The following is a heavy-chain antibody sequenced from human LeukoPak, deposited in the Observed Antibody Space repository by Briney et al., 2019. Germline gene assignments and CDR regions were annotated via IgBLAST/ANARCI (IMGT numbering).Heavy chain of an antibody. Sequence: ASVKVSCKASGYLFKYNYIHWVRQAPGQGLEWMGWINTNTGNPTYAQGFTGRFVFSLDTSVSTAYLQISSLKAEDTAVYYCASGITIFGVAEDDAFDIWGQGTMVTVSS. V-gene: IGHV7-4-1*02. CDR2: INTNTGNP. CDR1: GYLFKYNY. J-gene: IGHJ3*02. D-gene: IGHD3-3*01. CDR3: ASGITIFGVAEDDAFDI.